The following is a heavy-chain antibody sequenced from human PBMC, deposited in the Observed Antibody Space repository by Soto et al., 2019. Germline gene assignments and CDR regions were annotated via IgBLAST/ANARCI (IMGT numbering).Heavy chain of an antibody. D-gene: IGHD3-3*01. CDR3: ARDDVLRFLEWSPARYYGMDV. CDR1: GGTFSSYA. Sequence: SVKVSCKASGGTFSSYAISWVRQAPGQGLEWMGGIIPIFGTANYAQKFQGRATITADESTSTAYMELSSLRSEDTAVYYCARDDVLRFLEWSPARYYGMDVWGQGTTVTVSS. J-gene: IGHJ6*02. V-gene: IGHV1-69*13. CDR2: IIPIFGTA.